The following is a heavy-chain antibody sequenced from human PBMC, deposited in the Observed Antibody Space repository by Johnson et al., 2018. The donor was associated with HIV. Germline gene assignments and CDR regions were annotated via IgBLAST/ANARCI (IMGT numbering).Heavy chain of an antibody. CDR1: GFTFSSYA. J-gene: IGHJ3*02. CDR2: ISYDGSDK. D-gene: IGHD1-26*01. Sequence: QVQLVESGGGVVQPGRSLRLSCSASGFTFSSYAMHWVRQAPGKGLEWVAVISYDGSDKYYADSVKGRFTISRDSSKNTLYLQMNSLRAEDTAVYYCAKDFWPVGARGAFDIWGQGTMVTVSS. CDR3: AKDFWPVGARGAFDI. V-gene: IGHV3-30*04.